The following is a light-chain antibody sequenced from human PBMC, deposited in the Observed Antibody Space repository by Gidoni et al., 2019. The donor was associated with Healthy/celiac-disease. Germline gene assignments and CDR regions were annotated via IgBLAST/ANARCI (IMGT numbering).Light chain of an antibody. Sequence: QSVLTQPHSASGTPGQRVTISCSGSSSNIGSHYVYWYQQPPGTAPKLLIYSNNQRPSGVPDRFSGSKSGTSASLAISGLRSEDEADYYCAAWDDSLSGWVFGGGTKLTVL. CDR1: SSNIGSHY. J-gene: IGLJ3*02. CDR3: AAWDDSLSGWV. CDR2: SNN. V-gene: IGLV1-47*02.